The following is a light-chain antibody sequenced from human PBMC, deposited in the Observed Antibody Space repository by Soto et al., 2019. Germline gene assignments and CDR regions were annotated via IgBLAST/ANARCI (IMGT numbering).Light chain of an antibody. CDR1: RSVNSN. V-gene: IGKV3-15*01. CDR2: GAS. CDR3: QQYGSSPLT. J-gene: IGKJ4*01. Sequence: EIVMTQSPATLPVSPGEGATLSCRASRSVNSNIAWYQQRPGQAPRLLIYGASTRATGIPARFSGSGSGTEFTLTISSLQSEDFAVYYCQQYGSSPLTFGGGTKVEIK.